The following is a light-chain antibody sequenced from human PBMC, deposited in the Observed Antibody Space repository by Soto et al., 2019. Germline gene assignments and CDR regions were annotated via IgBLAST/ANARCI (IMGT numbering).Light chain of an antibody. CDR3: QQLYSYPLT. J-gene: IGKJ4*01. CDR2: AAS. CDR1: QGITSY. Sequence: IQVTQSPSSLSASVGDRVTITCRASQGITSYLAWYQQKPGKAPKLLIYAASALQTGVSSRFSGSGYGTDFALTISNLQREDFGTYFCQQLYSYPLTVGGGTKVDIK. V-gene: IGKV1-9*01.